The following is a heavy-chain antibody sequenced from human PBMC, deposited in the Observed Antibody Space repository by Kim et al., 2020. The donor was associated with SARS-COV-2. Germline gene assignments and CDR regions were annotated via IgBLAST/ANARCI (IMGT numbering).Heavy chain of an antibody. J-gene: IGHJ4*02. CDR1: GFTVSSYA. CDR2: IGGSGGSK. V-gene: IGHV3-23*01. CDR3: AKDKWLRPDY. Sequence: GGSLRLSCAASGFTVSSYAMSWVRQAPGKGLEGVSAIGGSGGSKYDADSVKGRFTISRDNSKNKLYLQMNSLRAEDTAVYYCAKDKWLRPDYWVQGSLVT. D-gene: IGHD5-12*01.